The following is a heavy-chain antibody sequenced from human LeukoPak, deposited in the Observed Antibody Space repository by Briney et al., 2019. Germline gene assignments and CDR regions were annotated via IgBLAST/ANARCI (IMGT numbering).Heavy chain of an antibody. CDR2: IYYTGST. D-gene: IGHD3-16*01. CDR1: GDSFTNYF. Sequence: SETLSLTCTVSGDSFTNYFWSWIRQPPGKGLEWIGSIYYTGSTNYNPSLQSRVTVSLDTSKNHFSLNLNSVTAADTAVYYCARGKGDFDSWGQGTLVTVSS. CDR3: ARGKGDFDS. V-gene: IGHV4-59*01. J-gene: IGHJ4*02.